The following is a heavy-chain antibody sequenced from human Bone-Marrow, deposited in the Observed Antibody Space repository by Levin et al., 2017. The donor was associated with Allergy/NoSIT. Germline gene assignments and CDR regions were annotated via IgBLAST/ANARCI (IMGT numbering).Heavy chain of an antibody. D-gene: IGHD6-19*01. CDR2: IKSKTDGGTT. CDR1: GFTFSSAW. J-gene: IGHJ4*02. V-gene: IGHV3-15*01. CDR3: TTDRAIAVRPVFDY. Sequence: GGSLRLSCAATGFTFSSAWLSWVRQAPREGLQWVGRIKSKTDGGTTDYGAAVKGRFTISRDDSKNTLYLQMNSLRTEDTAIYYCTTDRAIAVRPVFDYWGPGTLVTVSS.